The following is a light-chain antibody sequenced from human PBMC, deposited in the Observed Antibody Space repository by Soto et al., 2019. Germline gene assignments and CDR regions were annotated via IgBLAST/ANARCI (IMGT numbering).Light chain of an antibody. CDR3: HQYNIWPPWT. CDR2: HAS. J-gene: IGKJ1*01. Sequence: EIVMTQSPATVSVSPGERATLSCRASQSVSDKLAWYQQKPGQAPRLLIYHASARATGIPARFSGSGSGTEFTLTISGLQSEDFAVYYCHQYNIWPPWTFGQGTKVEIK. CDR1: QSVSDK. V-gene: IGKV3-15*01.